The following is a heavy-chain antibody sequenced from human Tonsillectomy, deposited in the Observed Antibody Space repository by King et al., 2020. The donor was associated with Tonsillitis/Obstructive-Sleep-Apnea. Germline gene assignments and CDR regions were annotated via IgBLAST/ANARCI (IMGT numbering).Heavy chain of an antibody. D-gene: IGHD7-27*01. CDR2: ISGDGTTT. J-gene: IGHJ3*02. CDR3: AKVGQTGDDAFDI. Sequence: VQLVESGGGVVQPGGSLRLSCAASGFTFDDYAMHWVRQAPGKGLEWVSLISGDGTTTYYVDSVKGRFTISRDNSKNSLYLQMNSLRTEDTAFYYCAKVGQTGDDAFDIWGHGTRVTVSS. V-gene: IGHV3-43*02. CDR1: GFTFDDYA.